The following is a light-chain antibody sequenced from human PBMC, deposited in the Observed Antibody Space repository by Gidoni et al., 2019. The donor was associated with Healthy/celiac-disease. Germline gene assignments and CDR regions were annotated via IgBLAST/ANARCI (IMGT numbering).Light chain of an antibody. CDR3: QSYDSSLSVV. J-gene: IGLJ2*01. CDR1: SSNIGAGYD. Sequence: QSVLTQPPSGSGAQGKRVTISCIGSSSNIGAGYDVHWYQQLPGTAPKLLIYGNSNRPSGVPDRFSGSKSGTSASLAITGLQAEDEADYYCQSYDSSLSVVFGGGTKLTVL. V-gene: IGLV1-40*01. CDR2: GNS.